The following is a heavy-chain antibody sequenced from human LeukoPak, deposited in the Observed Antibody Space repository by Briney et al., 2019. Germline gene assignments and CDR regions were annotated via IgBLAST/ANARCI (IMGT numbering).Heavy chain of an antibody. V-gene: IGHV4-34*01. CDR1: GFTFSSYE. J-gene: IGHJ4*02. CDR2: INHSGST. CDR3: ARDLSGYFDY. Sequence: GSLRLSCAASGFTFSSYEMNWIRQPPGKGLEWIGEINHSGSTNYNPSLKSRVTISVDTSKNQFSLKLSSVTAADTAVYYCARDLSGYFDYWGQGTLVTVSS.